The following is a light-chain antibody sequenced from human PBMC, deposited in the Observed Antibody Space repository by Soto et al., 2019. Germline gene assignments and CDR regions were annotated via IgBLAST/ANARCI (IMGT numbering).Light chain of an antibody. Sequence: DIVMTQSPLSLPVTAGEPASVSCRSSQSLLHSNGYNYLDWYLQKPGQSPQLLIYWGSNRASGVPDRFSGSGSGTDFTLKISRVEAEDVGVYYCMQALQSPWTFVQGTKVEIK. CDR2: WGS. CDR1: QSLLHSNGYNY. V-gene: IGKV2-28*01. J-gene: IGKJ1*01. CDR3: MQALQSPWT.